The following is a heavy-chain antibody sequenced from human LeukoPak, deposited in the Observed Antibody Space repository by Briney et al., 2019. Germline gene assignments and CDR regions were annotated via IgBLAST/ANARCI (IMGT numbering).Heavy chain of an antibody. V-gene: IGHV3-30*03. CDR3: ARDSYGDYYFDY. D-gene: IGHD4-17*01. J-gene: IGHJ4*02. CDR1: GFTFSTYR. Sequence: PGRSLRLSCAASGFTFSTYRIHWVRQAPGRGLEWVAVISYDGSNKYYAETVKGRFTISRDNSKNTLYLQMNSLRADDTAVYYCARDSYGDYYFDYWGQGTLVTVSS. CDR2: ISYDGSNK.